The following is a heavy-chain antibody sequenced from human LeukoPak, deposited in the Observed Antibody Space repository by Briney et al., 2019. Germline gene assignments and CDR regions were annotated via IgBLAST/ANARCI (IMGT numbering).Heavy chain of an antibody. V-gene: IGHV3-53*01. J-gene: IGHJ4*02. CDR2: IYSGGST. D-gene: IGHD3-10*01. Sequence: GGSLRLSCAASGFTFSSYGMHWVRQAPGKGLEWVSVIYSGGSTYYVDSVKGRFTISRDNSKNTLYLQMNSLRAEDTAVYYCARPNYYGSGSYTVPLGYWGQGTLVTVSS. CDR3: ARPNYYGSGSYTVPLGY. CDR1: GFTFSSYG.